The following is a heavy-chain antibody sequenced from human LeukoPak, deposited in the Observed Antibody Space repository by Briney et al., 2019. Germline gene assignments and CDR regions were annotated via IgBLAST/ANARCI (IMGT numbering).Heavy chain of an antibody. V-gene: IGHV3-23*01. CDR2: ISGSGGAP. Sequence: SGGSLRLSCPASGFTFSSFAMSWVRQAPEKGLEWVAAISGSGGAPYHADSVRGRFTISRDNSKNTLYLQMNSLRVEDTAVYYCAKTGDTSGYYYHYDFWGQGTLVTVSS. D-gene: IGHD3-22*01. CDR3: AKTGDTSGYYYHYDF. J-gene: IGHJ4*02. CDR1: GFTFSSFA.